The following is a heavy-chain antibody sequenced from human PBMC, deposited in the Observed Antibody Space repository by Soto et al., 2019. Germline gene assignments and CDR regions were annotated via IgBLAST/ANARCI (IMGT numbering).Heavy chain of an antibody. CDR3: AEGGEGYCSRTSCLYFSDY. J-gene: IGHJ4*02. CDR1: GFTFSTYA. D-gene: IGHD2-2*01. CDR2: ISGSGDST. V-gene: IGHV3-23*01. Sequence: EVQLLDSGGSLVQPGGSLRLSCAASGFTFSTYAMSWVRQAPGKGLEWVSTISGSGDSTYYSDSVRGRFTISRDNSRNTLYLQMNSLRVEDTAVYYCAEGGEGYCSRTSCLYFSDYWGQGTLVTVSS.